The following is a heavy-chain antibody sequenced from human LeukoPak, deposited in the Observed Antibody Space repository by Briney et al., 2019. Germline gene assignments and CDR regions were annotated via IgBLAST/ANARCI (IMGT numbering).Heavy chain of an antibody. J-gene: IGHJ6*03. V-gene: IGHV4-34*01. CDR3: ARALVLRYVDSAFTSYYSYYYMDV. CDR2: ISHSGST. CDR1: GGSLSGYY. Sequence: SETLSLTCAVYGGSLSGYYWSWIRQPPGKGLEWIGDISHSGSTKYNPSLKSRVSISLDTSKIQFSLKLSSVTAADTAVYYCARALVLRYVDSAFTSYYSYYYMDVWGKGTTVTVSS. D-gene: IGHD3-9*01.